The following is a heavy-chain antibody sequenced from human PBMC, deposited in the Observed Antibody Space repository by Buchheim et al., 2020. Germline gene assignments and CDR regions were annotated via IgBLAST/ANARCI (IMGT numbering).Heavy chain of an antibody. Sequence: QVQLQQWGAGLLKPSETLSLTCAVYGGSFSGYYWSWIRQPPGKGLEWIGEINHSGSTDYNPSLKSRVTISVDTSKNQFSLKLSSVTAADTAVYYCARGKRGSGWTFDYWGQGTL. CDR1: GGSFSGYY. J-gene: IGHJ4*02. V-gene: IGHV4-34*01. CDR3: ARGKRGSGWTFDY. D-gene: IGHD6-19*01. CDR2: INHSGST.